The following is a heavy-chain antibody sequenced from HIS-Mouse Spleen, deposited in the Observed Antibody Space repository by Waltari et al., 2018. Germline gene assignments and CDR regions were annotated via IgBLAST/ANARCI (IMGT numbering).Heavy chain of an antibody. D-gene: IGHD6-13*01. J-gene: IGHJ2*01. CDR1: GGSISSSRYY. CDR2: IYYSGST. V-gene: IGHV4-39*07. CDR3: AREIPYSSSWYDWYFDL. Sequence: QLQLQASGPGLVKPSETLSLTCTVPGGSISSSRYYWGWLRQPPGTGLEWIGSIYYSGSTYYNPSLKSRVTISVDTSKNQFSLKLSSVTAADTAVYYCAREIPYSSSWYDWYFDLWGRGTLVTVSS.